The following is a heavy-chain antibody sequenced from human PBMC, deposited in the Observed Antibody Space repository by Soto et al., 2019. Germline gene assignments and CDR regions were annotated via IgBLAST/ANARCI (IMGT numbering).Heavy chain of an antibody. CDR1: GFTFSSYS. Sequence: GGSLRLSCAASGFTFSSYSMNWVRKAPGKGLEWVSYISSSSSYIYYADSVKGRFTISRDNAKNSLYLQMNSLRAVDTAVCYCAREDRSYYYYYGMDVWGQGTTVTVSS. CDR2: ISSSSSYI. V-gene: IGHV3-21*01. J-gene: IGHJ6*02. CDR3: AREDRSYYYYYGMDV. D-gene: IGHD1-26*01.